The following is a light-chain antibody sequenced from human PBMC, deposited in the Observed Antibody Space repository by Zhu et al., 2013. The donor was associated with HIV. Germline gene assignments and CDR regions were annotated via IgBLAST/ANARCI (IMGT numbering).Light chain of an antibody. J-gene: IGLJ3*02. CDR1: DSNIGDNR. CDR3: ASWDDVLRALV. CDR2: DTD. Sequence: QSILTQPPSMSDVPGQRVTMSCSGGDSNIGDNRVFWYKQVPGAAPKVVIYDTDKRASGVPGRFSASASGTSASLAISGLRPEDEGDYYCASWDDVLRALVFGGGTKVTV. V-gene: IGLV1-47*01.